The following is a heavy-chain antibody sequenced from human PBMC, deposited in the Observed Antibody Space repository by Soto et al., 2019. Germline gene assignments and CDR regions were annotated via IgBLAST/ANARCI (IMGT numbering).Heavy chain of an antibody. J-gene: IGHJ4*02. CDR3: ARVTEYSYGPGYFDY. D-gene: IGHD5-18*01. CDR1: GGTFSSYA. Sequence: SVKVSCTASGGTFSSYAISWVRLAPGQGLEWMGGIIPIFGTANYAQKFQGRVTITADESTSTAYMELSSLRSEDTAVYYCARVTEYSYGPGYFDYWGQGTLVTVSS. CDR2: IIPIFGTA. V-gene: IGHV1-69*13.